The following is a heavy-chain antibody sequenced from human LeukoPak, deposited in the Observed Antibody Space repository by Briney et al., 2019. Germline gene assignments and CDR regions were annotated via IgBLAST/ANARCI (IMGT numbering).Heavy chain of an antibody. V-gene: IGHV4-59*08. CDR1: GGSISSYY. CDR2: IYYSGST. J-gene: IGHJ4*02. D-gene: IGHD3-10*01. CDR3: ARRAVRGYYFDY. Sequence: SETLSLTCTVSGGSISSYYWSWIRQPPGKGLEWIGYIYYSGSTNYNPSLKSRVTISVDTSKNQFSLKLSSVTAAGTAVYYCARRAVRGYYFDYWGQGTLVTVSS.